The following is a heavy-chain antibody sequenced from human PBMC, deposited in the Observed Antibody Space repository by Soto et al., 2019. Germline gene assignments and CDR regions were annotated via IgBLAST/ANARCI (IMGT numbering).Heavy chain of an antibody. D-gene: IGHD2-2*01. V-gene: IGHV3-33*01. J-gene: IGHJ4*02. CDR3: ARDRFVYCSSTSCYLGYFDY. CDR2: IWYDGSNK. Sequence: GGSLRLSCAASGFTFSSYGMHWVRQAPGKGLEWVAVIWYDGSNKYYADSVKGRFTISRDNSKNTLYLQMNSLRAEDTAVYYCARDRFVYCSSTSCYLGYFDYWGQGTLVTVS. CDR1: GFTFSSYG.